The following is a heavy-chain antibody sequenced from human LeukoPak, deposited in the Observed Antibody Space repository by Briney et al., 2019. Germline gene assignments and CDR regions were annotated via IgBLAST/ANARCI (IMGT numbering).Heavy chain of an antibody. CDR1: GFTFSTYW. D-gene: IGHD5-12*01. Sequence: GGSLRLSCAASGFTFSTYWMHWVRHAPGKGLVWVSRINSDGSSTSYADSVKGRFTISRDNAKNTPYLQMNNLRAEDTAVYYCARDRGYAFDIWGQGTMVTVSS. CDR3: ARDRGYAFDI. CDR2: INSDGSST. J-gene: IGHJ3*02. V-gene: IGHV3-74*01.